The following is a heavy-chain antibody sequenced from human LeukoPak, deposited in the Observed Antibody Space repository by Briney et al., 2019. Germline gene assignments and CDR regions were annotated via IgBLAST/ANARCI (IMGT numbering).Heavy chain of an antibody. J-gene: IGHJ3*02. CDR3: ARTYYYGSGSYSAFDI. CDR1: GFTLSSYS. CDR2: ISSSSSTI. Sequence: PGGSLRLSCAASGFTLSSYSLHWLRQAPGKGLEGVSYISSSSSTIYYADSVKGRFTISRDNAKNSLYLQMNSLRAEDTAVYYCARTYYYGSGSYSAFDIWGQGTMVTVSS. V-gene: IGHV3-48*01. D-gene: IGHD3-10*01.